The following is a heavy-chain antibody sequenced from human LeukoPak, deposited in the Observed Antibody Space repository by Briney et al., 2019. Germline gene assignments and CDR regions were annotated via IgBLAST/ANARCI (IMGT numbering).Heavy chain of an antibody. Sequence: SETLSLTCAVYGGSFSGYYWSWLRQPPGKGLEWIGEINHSGSTNYNPSLKGRVTISVDTFKKHVSLKLGPVTGPDPAGIFLGRSSGYYYPFEAFDIWGQGTMVTVSS. CDR1: GGSFSGYY. CDR2: INHSGST. J-gene: IGHJ3*02. D-gene: IGHD3-22*01. CDR3: GRSSGYYYPFEAFDI. V-gene: IGHV4-34*06.